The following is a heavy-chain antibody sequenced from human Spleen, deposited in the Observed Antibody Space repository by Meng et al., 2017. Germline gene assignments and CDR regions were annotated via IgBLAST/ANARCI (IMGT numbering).Heavy chain of an antibody. D-gene: IGHD3-10*01. Sequence: SETLSLTCTVSGASISSGGYYWSWIRQHPGKGLEWIASIYDSGSTFYNPSLTSRVTISVDRSKKYFSLRLNSVTAADTTVYYCARSGYYGSGSSYHYYHYGMDVWGQGTTVTVSS. CDR1: GASISSGGYY. CDR3: ARSGYYGSGSSYHYYHYGMDV. CDR2: IYDSGST. J-gene: IGHJ6*02. V-gene: IGHV4-31*03.